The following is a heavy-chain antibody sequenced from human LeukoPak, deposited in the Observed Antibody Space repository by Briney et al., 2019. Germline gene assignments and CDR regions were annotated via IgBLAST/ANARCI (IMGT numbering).Heavy chain of an antibody. D-gene: IGHD3-10*01. CDR3: VRSSRESIYAYGSVFDY. CDR1: GFSFSSYW. J-gene: IGHJ4*02. CDR2: IRQEGTEK. V-gene: IGHV3-7*01. Sequence: GGSLRLSCAASGFSFSSYWMSWVRQGPGKGLEWVATIRQEGTEKYYVNSVSGRFTISRDNAKNSLFLQMSSLRAEDTAMFYCVRSSRESIYAYGSVFDYWGQGTLVTVSS.